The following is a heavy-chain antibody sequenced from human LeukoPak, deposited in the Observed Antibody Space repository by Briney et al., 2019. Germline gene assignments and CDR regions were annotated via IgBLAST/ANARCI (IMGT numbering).Heavy chain of an antibody. CDR3: ARGLKMANRRFGY. V-gene: IGHV1-8*01. D-gene: IGHD5-24*01. Sequence: SVKVSCKASGYTFTSYDINWVRQATRQGLEWIGWMNPNSGNTGYVQKFQGRVTMTRNTSISTAYMELSSLRSEDTAVYYCARGLKMANRRFGYWGQGTLVTVSS. J-gene: IGHJ4*02. CDR1: GYTFTSYD. CDR2: MNPNSGNT.